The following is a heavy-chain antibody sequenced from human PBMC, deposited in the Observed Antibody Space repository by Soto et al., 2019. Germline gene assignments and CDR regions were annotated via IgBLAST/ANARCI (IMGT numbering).Heavy chain of an antibody. V-gene: IGHV1-69*13. J-gene: IGHJ6*04. CDR3: ESARGYYYYGMDV. Sequence: SVKVFCNASGVTVSSYATSLVRQAPGQGLEWMGGIIPIFGTANYAQKFQGRVTITADESTSTAYMELSSLRSEDTAVYYCESARGYYYYGMDVWGKATKVTVSS. CDR1: GVTVSSYA. CDR2: IIPIFGTA.